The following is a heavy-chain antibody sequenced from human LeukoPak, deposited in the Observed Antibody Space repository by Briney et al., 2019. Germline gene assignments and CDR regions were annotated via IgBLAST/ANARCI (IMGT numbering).Heavy chain of an antibody. V-gene: IGHV3-11*05. CDR1: GFTFTDYY. CDR3: ARANDLIDY. Sequence: GGSLRLSCAASGFTFTDYYMSWIRQAPGKGLEWVSYISDSSSYTNYADSVKGRFTISRDNAKNSLYPQMNSLRAEDTAVYYCARANDLIDYWGQGTLVTVSS. CDR2: ISDSSSYT. J-gene: IGHJ4*02.